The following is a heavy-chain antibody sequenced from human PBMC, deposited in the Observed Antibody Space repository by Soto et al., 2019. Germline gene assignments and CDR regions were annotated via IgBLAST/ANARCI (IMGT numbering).Heavy chain of an antibody. V-gene: IGHV4-59*01. CDR1: GGSISSYY. J-gene: IGHJ4*02. CDR3: ARGSVRGWYVDY. Sequence: ASETLSLTCTVSGGSISSYYWSWFRQPPGKGLEWIGYIYYSGSTNYNPSLKSRVTISVDTSKNQFSLKLSSVTAADTAGYYCARGSVRGWYVDYWGQGTLVTVS. D-gene: IGHD6-19*01. CDR2: IYYSGST.